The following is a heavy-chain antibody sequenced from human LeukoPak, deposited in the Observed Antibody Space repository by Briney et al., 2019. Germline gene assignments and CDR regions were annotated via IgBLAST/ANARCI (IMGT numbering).Heavy chain of an antibody. V-gene: IGHV4-39*02. Sequence: PSQTLSLTCTVSGVSITSSSYSWGWIRQPPGKGPEWMGSIHYGANTYRNPSLKSRVTISMDTSKNHFSLSLSSVTAADTAVYYCTRKDAKMVTVDYWGQGTLVTVST. D-gene: IGHD2-21*02. CDR3: TRKDAKMVTVDY. CDR2: IHYGANT. CDR1: GVSITSSSYS. J-gene: IGHJ4*02.